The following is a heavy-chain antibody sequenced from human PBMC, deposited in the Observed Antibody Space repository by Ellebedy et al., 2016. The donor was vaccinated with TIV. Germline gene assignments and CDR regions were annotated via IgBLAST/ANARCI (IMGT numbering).Heavy chain of an antibody. CDR1: GFTFGNYA. Sequence: GGSLRLXXAASGFTFGNYAMTWVRQAPGKGLEWVSSLTGSGGGTYYADSVKGRFTISRDNSKNTLYLQVNSLRAEDTAVYYCARDAKRGGIDFWGQGTLVTVSP. J-gene: IGHJ4*02. CDR3: ARDAKRGGIDF. CDR2: LTGSGGGT. D-gene: IGHD3-10*01. V-gene: IGHV3-23*01.